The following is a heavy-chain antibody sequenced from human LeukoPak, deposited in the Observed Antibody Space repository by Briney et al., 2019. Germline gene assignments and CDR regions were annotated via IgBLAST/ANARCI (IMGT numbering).Heavy chain of an antibody. J-gene: IGHJ4*02. CDR1: GGSFSGYY. D-gene: IGHD5-12*01. CDR3: ARQGIVATIDTQYYFDY. Sequence: TSETLSLTCAVYGGSFSGYYWGWIRQPPGKGLEWIGSIYYSGSTYYNPSLKSRVTISVDTSKNQFSLKLSSVTAADTAVYYCARQGIVATIDTQYYFDYWGQGTLVTVSS. CDR2: IYYSGST. V-gene: IGHV4-39*01.